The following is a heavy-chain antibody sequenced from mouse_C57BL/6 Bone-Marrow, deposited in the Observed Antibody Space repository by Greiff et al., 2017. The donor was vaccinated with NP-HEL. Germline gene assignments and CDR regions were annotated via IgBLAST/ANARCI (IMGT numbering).Heavy chain of an antibody. CDR1: GFNIKDDY. D-gene: IGHD2-4*01. CDR3: TTSGYYDDDAYAMDY. CDR2: IDPENGDT. V-gene: IGHV14-4*01. J-gene: IGHJ4*01. Sequence: VQLQQSGAELVRPGASVKLSCTASGFNIKDDYMHWVKQRPEQGLEWIGWIDPENGDTEYASKFQGKATITADTSSNTAYLQLSSLTSEDTAVYYGTTSGYYDDDAYAMDYWGQGTSVTVSS.